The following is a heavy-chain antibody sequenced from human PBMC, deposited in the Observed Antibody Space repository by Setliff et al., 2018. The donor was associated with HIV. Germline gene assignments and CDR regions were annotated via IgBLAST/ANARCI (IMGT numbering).Heavy chain of an antibody. CDR1: GGSFSGYY. Sequence: LSLTCAVYGGSFSGYYWSWIRQPAGKGLEWIARIFTSGSTDYNPSLKSRVTMSVDTSKSQFSLKLSSVTAADTAVYYCAKSPVSNYYYYMDVWGKGTTVTVSS. V-gene: IGHV4-59*10. CDR2: IFTSGST. J-gene: IGHJ6*03. CDR3: AKSPVSNYYYYMDV.